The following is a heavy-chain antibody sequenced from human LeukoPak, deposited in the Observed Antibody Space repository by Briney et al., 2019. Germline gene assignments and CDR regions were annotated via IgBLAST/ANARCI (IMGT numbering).Heavy chain of an antibody. CDR1: GFTFSSYA. CDR3: AKKGGYYSANAFDI. CDR2: ISYDGSNK. V-gene: IGHV3-30*04. J-gene: IGHJ3*02. Sequence: GGSLRLSCAASGFTFSSYAMHWVRQAPGKGLEWVAVISYDGSNKYYADSVKGRFTISRDNARKSLYLQMNSLRAEDTAVYYCAKKGGYYSANAFDIWGQGTMVTVSS. D-gene: IGHD2/OR15-2a*01.